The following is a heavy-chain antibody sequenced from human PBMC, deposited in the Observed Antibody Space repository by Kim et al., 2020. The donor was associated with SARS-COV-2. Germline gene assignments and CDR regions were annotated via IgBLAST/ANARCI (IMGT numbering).Heavy chain of an antibody. V-gene: IGHV3-23*01. Sequence: GGSLRLSCAVSGFTFNTYGMAWVRQAPERGPEWASEITAGGGTTYYADSVKGRFTISRDNSRNTLYLQMDSLRAEDTAVYYCVTGRGDSRPDCRGAHWGQGILVTVSS. CDR3: VTGRGDSRPDCRGAH. J-gene: IGHJ4*02. D-gene: IGHD2-15*01. CDR2: ITAGGGTT. CDR1: GFTFNTYG.